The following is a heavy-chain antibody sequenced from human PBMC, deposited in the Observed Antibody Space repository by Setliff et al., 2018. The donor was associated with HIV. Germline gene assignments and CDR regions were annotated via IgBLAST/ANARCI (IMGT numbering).Heavy chain of an antibody. CDR2: IIPIFGTT. D-gene: IGHD3-9*01. V-gene: IGHV1-69*13. CDR1: GGRFSNYG. Sequence: SVKVSCKASGGRFSNYGISWVRQAPGQGLEWMGGIIPIFGTTNYAQMFQGRVTMTADESTGTAYMELSSLRSEDTAVYYCARAVVPTYYDVLTGYVYYMDVWGKGTTVTVSS. J-gene: IGHJ6*03. CDR3: ARAVVPTYYDVLTGYVYYMDV.